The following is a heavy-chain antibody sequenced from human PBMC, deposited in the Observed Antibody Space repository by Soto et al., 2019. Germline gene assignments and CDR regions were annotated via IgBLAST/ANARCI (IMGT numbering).Heavy chain of an antibody. J-gene: IGHJ3*02. D-gene: IGHD6-13*01. V-gene: IGHV3-30-3*01. CDR1: GFTFSSYA. Sequence: QVQLVESGGGVVQPGRSLRLSCAASGFTFSSYAMHWVRQAPGKGLEWVAVISYDGSNKYYADSVKGRFTISRDNSKNTLYLQMNSLRAEDTAVYYCTRLQTGYSSSWTDAFDIWGQGTTVTVSS. CDR3: TRLQTGYSSSWTDAFDI. CDR2: ISYDGSNK.